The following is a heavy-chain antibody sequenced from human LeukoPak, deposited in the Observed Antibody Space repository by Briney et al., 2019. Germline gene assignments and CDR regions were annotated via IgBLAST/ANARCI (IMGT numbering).Heavy chain of an antibody. Sequence: SSETLSLTCTVSGGSISSSSYYWGWIRQPPGKGLEWIGSIYYSGSTYYNPSLKSRVTISVDTSKNQFSLKLSSVTAADTAVYYCARHGRLTTVTIWVSWFDPWGQGILVTVSS. CDR1: GGSISSSSYY. CDR2: IYYSGST. D-gene: IGHD4-11*01. CDR3: ARHGRLTTVTIWVSWFDP. V-gene: IGHV4-39*01. J-gene: IGHJ5*02.